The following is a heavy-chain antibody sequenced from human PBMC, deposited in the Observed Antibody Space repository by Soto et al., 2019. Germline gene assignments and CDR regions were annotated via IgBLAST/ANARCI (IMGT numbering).Heavy chain of an antibody. D-gene: IGHD4-17*01. CDR1: GFTFSNAW. V-gene: IGHV3-15*01. CDR3: TTDLVGGAVTTGY. J-gene: IGHJ4*02. CDR2: IKSKTDGGTT. Sequence: EVQLVESGGGLVKPGGALRLSCAASGFTFSNAWMSWVRQAPGKGLEWVGRIKSKTDGGTTDYAAPVKGRFTISRDDSKNTLYLHMNILKTEDTAVYYCTTDLVGGAVTTGYWGQGTLVTVSS.